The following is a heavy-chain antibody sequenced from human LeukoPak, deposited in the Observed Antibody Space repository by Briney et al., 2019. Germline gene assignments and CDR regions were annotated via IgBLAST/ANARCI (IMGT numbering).Heavy chain of an antibody. Sequence: KTGGSLRLSCAASGFTFSGSAMHWVRQASGKGLEWVSPISSSSSYIYYADSVKGRFTISRDNAKNSLYLQMNSLRAEDTAVYYCASGFWSGYHYYYYYMDVWGKGTTVTVSS. D-gene: IGHD3-3*01. J-gene: IGHJ6*03. V-gene: IGHV3-21*01. CDR3: ASGFWSGYHYYYYYMDV. CDR2: ISSSSSYI. CDR1: GFTFSGSA.